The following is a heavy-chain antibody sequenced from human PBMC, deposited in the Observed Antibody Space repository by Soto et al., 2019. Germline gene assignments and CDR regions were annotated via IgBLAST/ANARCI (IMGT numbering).Heavy chain of an antibody. D-gene: IGHD3-10*01. J-gene: IGHJ6*02. CDR2: IIPIFGTA. V-gene: IGHV1-69*01. Sequence: QVQLVQSGAEVKKPGSSVKVSCKASGGTFSSYAISWVRQAPGQGLEWMGGIIPIFGTANYAQKFQGRVTITADESTSTAYMELSSLRSEDTAVYYCARDDRSVGFWEKYYYYGMDVWGQGTTVTVSS. CDR3: ARDDRSVGFWEKYYYYGMDV. CDR1: GGTFSSYA.